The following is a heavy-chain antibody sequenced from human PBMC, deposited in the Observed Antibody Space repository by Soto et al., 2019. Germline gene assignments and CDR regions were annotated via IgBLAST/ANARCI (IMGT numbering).Heavy chain of an antibody. CDR2: ISYDGSNK. Sequence: GGSLRLSCAASGFTFSSYGMHWVRRAPGKGLEWVAVISYDGSNKYYADSVKGRFTISRDNSKNTLYLQMNSLRAEDTAVYYCAKEMWELHYYYYGMDVWGQGTTVTVSS. D-gene: IGHD1-26*01. CDR3: AKEMWELHYYYYGMDV. CDR1: GFTFSSYG. J-gene: IGHJ6*02. V-gene: IGHV3-30*18.